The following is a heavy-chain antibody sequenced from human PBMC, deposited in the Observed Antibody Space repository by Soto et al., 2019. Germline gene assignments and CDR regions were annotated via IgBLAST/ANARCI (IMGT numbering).Heavy chain of an antibody. CDR1: GGTFSSYA. V-gene: IGHV1-69*13. CDR3: ATRAYDTHGYYRFDP. J-gene: IGHJ5*01. Sequence: GASVKFSCKASGGTFSSYAISWARQAPGQGLECMGGIIPIFGTANYAQKFQGRVTITAXXXXSXXXMXLXXLRAAGTAVYYCATRAYDTHGYYRFDPWGQGTLDTVSS. D-gene: IGHD3-22*01. CDR2: IIPIFGTA.